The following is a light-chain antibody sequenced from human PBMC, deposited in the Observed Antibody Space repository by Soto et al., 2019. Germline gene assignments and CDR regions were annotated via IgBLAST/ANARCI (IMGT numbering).Light chain of an antibody. CDR2: DAS. CDR1: QSVSSY. Sequence: EIVLTQSPATLSLSPGERATLSCRASQSVSSYLAWYQQKPGQAPRLLIYDASNRATGIPARFGGSGSGTDFTLTISSLEPEDFAVYYCQQRSNWSFTFGGGTKVEIK. J-gene: IGKJ4*01. V-gene: IGKV3-11*01. CDR3: QQRSNWSFT.